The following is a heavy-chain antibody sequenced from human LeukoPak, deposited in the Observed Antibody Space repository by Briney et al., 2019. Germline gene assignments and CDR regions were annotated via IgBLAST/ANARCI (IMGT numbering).Heavy chain of an antibody. Sequence: SETLSLTCTVSGYSISSGYFWGWIRQPPGKGLECIGTIYHSGSTNYNPSLKSRVTISVDTSKNQFSLKLSSVTAADTAVYCARGRYIYALEDYFDYWGQGTLVTVSS. D-gene: IGHD2/OR15-2a*01. CDR2: IYHSGST. V-gene: IGHV4-38-2*02. CDR3: ARGRYIYALEDYFDY. CDR1: GYSISSGYF. J-gene: IGHJ4*02.